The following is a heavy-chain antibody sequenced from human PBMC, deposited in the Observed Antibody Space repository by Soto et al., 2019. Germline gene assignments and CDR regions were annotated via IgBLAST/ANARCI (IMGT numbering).Heavy chain of an antibody. J-gene: IGHJ6*02. CDR3: ASAARFYVRGSGMDV. CDR1: GGSFSGYY. Sequence: PSETLSLTCAVYGGSFSGYYWSWIRQPPGKGLEWIGEINHSGSTNYNPSLKSRVTISVDTSKNQFSLKLSSVTAADTAVYYCASAARFYVRGSGMDVWGQGTTVTVSS. CDR2: INHSGST. V-gene: IGHV4-34*01. D-gene: IGHD3-10*02.